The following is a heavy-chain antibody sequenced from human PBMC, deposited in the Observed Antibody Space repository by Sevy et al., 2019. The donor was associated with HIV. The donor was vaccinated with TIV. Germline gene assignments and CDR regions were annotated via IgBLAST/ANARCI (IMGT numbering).Heavy chain of an antibody. CDR2: VNSDGSST. CDR1: GFTFSSYW. D-gene: IGHD2-15*01. Sequence: GGSLRLSCAASGFTFSSYWMHWVRQAPGKGPVWVSGVNSDGSSTNYADSVKGRFTMSRDSAKNTLYLQMNSRRAEDTAVYFCVAANTWQDYWGQGTLVNVSS. V-gene: IGHV3-74*01. J-gene: IGHJ4*02. CDR3: VAANTWQDY.